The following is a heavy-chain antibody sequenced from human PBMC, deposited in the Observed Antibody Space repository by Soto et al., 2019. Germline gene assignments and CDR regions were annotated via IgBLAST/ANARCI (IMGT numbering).Heavy chain of an antibody. D-gene: IGHD3-22*01. Sequence: ASVKVSCKASGYTFTGYYMHWVRQAPGQGLEWMGWINPNSGNTNYAQKLQGRVTMTTDTSTSTAYMELRSLRSDDTAVYYCERDRPYDSSGYYLATPLDYWGQAPLVSVS. V-gene: IGHV1-18*04. CDR2: INPNSGNT. CDR3: ERDRPYDSSGYYLATPLDY. CDR1: GYTFTGYY. J-gene: IGHJ4*02.